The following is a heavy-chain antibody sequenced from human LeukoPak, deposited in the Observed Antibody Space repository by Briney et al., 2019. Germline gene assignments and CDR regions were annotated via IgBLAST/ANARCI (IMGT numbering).Heavy chain of an antibody. V-gene: IGHV3-11*01. CDR3: ARAPRFRLVGVPKGPFDP. J-gene: IGHJ5*02. CDR2: ISSSGSTI. D-gene: IGHD1-26*01. Sequence: GGSLRLSCAASGFTFSDYYMSWIRQAPGKGLEWVSYISSSGSTIYYADSVKGRFTISRDNAKNSLYLQMDTLRAEDTAVYYCARAPRFRLVGVPKGPFDPWGQGTLVTVSS. CDR1: GFTFSDYY.